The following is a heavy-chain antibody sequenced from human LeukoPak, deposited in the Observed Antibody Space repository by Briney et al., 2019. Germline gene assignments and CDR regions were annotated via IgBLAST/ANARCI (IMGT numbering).Heavy chain of an antibody. CDR2: MNPNSGNT. J-gene: IGHJ4*02. Sequence: ALVKVSCKPSGYTFTSYDINWVRQATGQGLEWMGWMNPNSGNTGYAQKFQGRVTMTRNTSISTAYMELSSLRSDDTAVYYCATDRYYDSSGYYYWGQGTLVTVSS. CDR1: GYTFTSYD. D-gene: IGHD3-22*01. V-gene: IGHV1-8*01. CDR3: ATDRYYDSSGYYY.